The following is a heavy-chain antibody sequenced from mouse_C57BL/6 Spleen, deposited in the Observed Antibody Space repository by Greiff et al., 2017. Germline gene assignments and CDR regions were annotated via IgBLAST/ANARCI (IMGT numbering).Heavy chain of an antibody. CDR3: ARSYDYGGPMDY. J-gene: IGHJ4*01. Sequence: QVQLQQSGAELVKPGASVKMSCKASGYTFTTYPIEWMKQNHGKSLEWIGNFHPYNDDTKYNEKFKCKATLTVEKSSITVYLELSRLTSDDSAVYYCARSYDYGGPMDYWGQGTSVTVSS. V-gene: IGHV1-47*01. CDR2: FHPYNDDT. CDR1: GYTFTTYP. D-gene: IGHD2-4*01.